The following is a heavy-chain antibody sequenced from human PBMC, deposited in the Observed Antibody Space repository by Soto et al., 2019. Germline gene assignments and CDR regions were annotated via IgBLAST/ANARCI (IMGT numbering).Heavy chain of an antibody. V-gene: IGHV4-34*01. CDR3: ARIVFPAATDGGGSNWFDP. CDR1: GGSFSGYY. D-gene: IGHD2-2*01. Sequence: SETLSLTCAAYGGSFSGYYWTWIRQPPGKGQEWIGEINHSGSTNYNPSLKSRVTISVDTSKNQFSLKLSSVTAADTAVYYCARIVFPAATDGGGSNWFDPWGQGTLVTVSS. J-gene: IGHJ5*02. CDR2: INHSGST.